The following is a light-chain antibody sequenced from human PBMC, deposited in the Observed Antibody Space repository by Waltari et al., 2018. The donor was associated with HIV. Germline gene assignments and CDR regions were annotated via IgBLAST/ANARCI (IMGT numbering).Light chain of an antibody. J-gene: IGLJ3*02. CDR1: RSNIRRNT. CDR3: ATWDDALSGPV. CDR2: SNN. Sequence: QSVLTQPPSASGTPGQRVIISCSGTRSNIRRNTVNWYQQFSGAAPTLLIYSNNQRPSAVPDRFSGSKSGSAASLAISGLKSEDEADYHCATWDDALSGPVFGAGTKLTV. V-gene: IGLV1-44*01.